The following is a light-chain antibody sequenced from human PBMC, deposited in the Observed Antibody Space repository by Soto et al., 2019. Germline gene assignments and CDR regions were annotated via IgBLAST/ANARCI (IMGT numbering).Light chain of an antibody. CDR3: QQYNSYSEA. Sequence: DIQMTQSPSTLSGSVGDRVTITCRASQTISSWLAWYQQKPGKAPKLLIYKASTLKSGVPSRFIGSGSGTEFTLTISSLKTDDFATYYCQQYNSYSEAFGQGTKVELK. CDR1: QTISSW. CDR2: KAS. V-gene: IGKV1-5*03. J-gene: IGKJ1*01.